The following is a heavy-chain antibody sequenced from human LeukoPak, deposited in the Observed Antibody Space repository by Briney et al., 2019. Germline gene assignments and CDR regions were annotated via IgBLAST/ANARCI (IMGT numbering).Heavy chain of an antibody. Sequence: PGGSLKLSRATSGFTLRYNYMSWGPQAPGKGLEWISVIYSSDRAYYADTVKGRFTISRDNSKNTLYLQMNSLRAEDTGVYYCAYRSLSSTDYWGQGTLVTVSS. V-gene: IGHV3-53*01. CDR3: AYRSLSSTDY. D-gene: IGHD5-12*01. CDR2: IYSSDRA. J-gene: IGHJ4*02. CDR1: GFTLRYNY.